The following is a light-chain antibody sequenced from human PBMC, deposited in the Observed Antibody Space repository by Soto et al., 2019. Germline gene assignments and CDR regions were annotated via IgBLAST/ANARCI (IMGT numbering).Light chain of an antibody. J-gene: IGKJ4*01. V-gene: IGKV3-11*01. CDR1: QSVSSH. CDR2: DTS. Sequence: EIVLTQSPATLSLSPGERATLSCRASQSVSSHLTWYQQKPGQAPRLLIYDTSNRATGIPARFSGGGSGTDFTLTISSLEPEDFAVYYCQQRTNWRLSFGGGTKVEIK. CDR3: QQRTNWRLS.